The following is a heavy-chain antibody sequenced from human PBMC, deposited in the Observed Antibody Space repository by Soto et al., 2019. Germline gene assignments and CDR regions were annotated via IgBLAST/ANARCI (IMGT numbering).Heavy chain of an antibody. Sequence: ASVKVSCKASGYTFTSYGISWVRQAPGQGLEWMGWISAYNGNTNYAQKLQGRVTMTTDTSTSTAYMELRSLRSDDTAVYYCARGPVGVVRELVVGYFDYWGQGTLVTVSS. J-gene: IGHJ4*02. CDR2: ISAYNGNT. V-gene: IGHV1-18*01. CDR3: ARGPVGVVRELVVGYFDY. CDR1: GYTFTSYG. D-gene: IGHD3-10*01.